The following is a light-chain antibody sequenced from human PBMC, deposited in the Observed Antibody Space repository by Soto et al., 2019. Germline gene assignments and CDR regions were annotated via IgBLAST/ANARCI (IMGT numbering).Light chain of an antibody. CDR3: SSYTSRNTRV. V-gene: IGLV2-14*03. Sequence: QSALTQPASVSGSPGQSITISCTGSSSDVGAFNSVSWYQQHPGKAPKLIIHDVTNRPSGVSNRFSASKSGNTASLTISGLQAEDEADYYCSSYTSRNTRVFGGGTKLTVL. CDR1: SSDVGAFNS. J-gene: IGLJ3*02. CDR2: DVT.